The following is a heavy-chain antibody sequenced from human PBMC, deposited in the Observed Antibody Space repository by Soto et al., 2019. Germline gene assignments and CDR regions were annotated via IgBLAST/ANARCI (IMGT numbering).Heavy chain of an antibody. J-gene: IGHJ3*02. CDR3: ARPDVPSGTDAFDI. V-gene: IGHV3-48*04. CDR1: GFTFSSYA. D-gene: IGHD1-26*01. CDR2: ISSSGSTI. Sequence: GGSLRLSCAASGFTFSSYAMSWVRQAPGKGLEWVSYISSSGSTIYYADSVKGRFTISRDNAKNSLYLQMNSLRAEDTAVYYCARPDVPSGTDAFDIWGQGTMVTVSS.